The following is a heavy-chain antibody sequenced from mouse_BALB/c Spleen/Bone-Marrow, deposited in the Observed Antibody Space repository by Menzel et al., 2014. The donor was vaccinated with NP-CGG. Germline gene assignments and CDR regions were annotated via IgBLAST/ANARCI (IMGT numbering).Heavy chain of an antibody. Sequence: EVQLVESGGDLVKPGGSLKLSCAASGFTFGSYGMSWVRQTPDKRLEWVATISSGGSYTYYPDSVKGRFTISRDNAKNTLYLQMSSLKSEDTAMYYCARDTMITYYYAMDYWGQGTSVTVSS. V-gene: IGHV5-6*01. CDR1: GFTFGSYG. J-gene: IGHJ4*01. D-gene: IGHD2-4*01. CDR2: ISSGGSYT. CDR3: ARDTMITYYYAMDY.